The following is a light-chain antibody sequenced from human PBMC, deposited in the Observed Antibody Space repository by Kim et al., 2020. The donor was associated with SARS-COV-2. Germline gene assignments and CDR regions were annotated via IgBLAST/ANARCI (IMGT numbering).Light chain of an antibody. V-gene: IGLV2-8*01. CDR2: EVS. Sequence: QSALTQPPSASGSPGQSVTISCTVTSSDVGGYNYVSWYQQHPGKAPKLMIYEVSKRPSGVPDRFSGSKSGNTASLTVSGLQAEDEADYYCSSYTGSNNYVFGTGTKVTVL. CDR3: SSYTGSNNYV. CDR1: SSDVGGYNY. J-gene: IGLJ1*01.